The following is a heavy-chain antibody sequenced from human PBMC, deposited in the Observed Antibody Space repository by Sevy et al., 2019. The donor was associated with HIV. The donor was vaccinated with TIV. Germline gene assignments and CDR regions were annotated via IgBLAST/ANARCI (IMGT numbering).Heavy chain of an antibody. CDR1: GYSFTSYW. J-gene: IGHJ6*02. CDR3: ARHVRGVVAATDYGMDV. Sequence: GESLKISCKGSGYSFTSYWIGWVRQMPGKGLEWMGIIYPGDSDTRCSPSFQGQVTISADKSISTAYLQWSSLKASDTAMYYCARHVRGVVAATDYGMDVWGQGTTVTVSS. CDR2: IYPGDSDT. V-gene: IGHV5-51*01. D-gene: IGHD2-15*01.